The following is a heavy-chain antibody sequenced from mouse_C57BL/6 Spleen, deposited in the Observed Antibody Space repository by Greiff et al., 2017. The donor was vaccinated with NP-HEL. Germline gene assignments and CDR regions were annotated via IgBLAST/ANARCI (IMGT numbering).Heavy chain of an antibody. CDR1: GFTFSDYG. D-gene: IGHD3-1*01. J-gene: IGHJ2*01. Sequence: EVHLVESGGGLVKPGGSLKLSCAASGFTFSDYGMHWVRQAPEKGLEWVAYISSGSSTIYYADTVKGRFTLSRDNAKNTLFLQMTSLRSEDTAMYYCARRAGRKDYFDYWGQGTTLTVSS. CDR2: ISSGSSTI. CDR3: ARRAGRKDYFDY. V-gene: IGHV5-17*01.